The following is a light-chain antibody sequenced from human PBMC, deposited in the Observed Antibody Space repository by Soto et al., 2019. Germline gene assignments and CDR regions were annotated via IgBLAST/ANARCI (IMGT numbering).Light chain of an antibody. CDR2: EYN. J-gene: IGLJ3*02. V-gene: IGLV2-23*01. CDR3: CSYAGDSTWV. CDR1: SSDIGSYNL. Sequence: QSALTQPASVSGSPGQSITISCTGTSSDIGSYNLVSWYQQHPGKGPKLMIYEYNKRPSGASNRFSGSKSGNTASLTISGHQAEDEADYYCCSYAGDSTWVFGGGTKVTVL.